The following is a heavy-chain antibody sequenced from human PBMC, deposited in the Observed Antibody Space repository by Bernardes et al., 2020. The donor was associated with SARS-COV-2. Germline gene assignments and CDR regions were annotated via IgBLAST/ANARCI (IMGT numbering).Heavy chain of an antibody. CDR1: GFTFSDYY. V-gene: IGHV3-11*05. D-gene: IGHD2-2*01. J-gene: IGHJ5*02. CDR2: ISGTRTNT. Sequence: GGSLRLSCAASGFTFSDYYMSWIRQAPGKGLEWVSFISGTRTNTKYADSVKGRFTISRDNAKNSLYLQMNSLRAEDTAVYYCARDSSNIVVVPATLEARAGGPDPWGQGTLVTVSS. CDR3: ARDSSNIVVVPATLEARAGGPDP.